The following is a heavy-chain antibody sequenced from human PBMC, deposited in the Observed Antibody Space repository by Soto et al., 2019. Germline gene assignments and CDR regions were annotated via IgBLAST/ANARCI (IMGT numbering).Heavy chain of an antibody. CDR2: ISSSSSYI. Sequence: PGGSLRLSCAASGFTFSSYSMNWVRQAPGKGLEWVSSISSSSSYIYYADSVKGRFTISRDNAKNSLYLQMNSLRAEDTAVYYCARVAAAGTTWFDPWGQGTLVTVSS. J-gene: IGHJ5*02. V-gene: IGHV3-21*01. CDR1: GFTFSSYS. CDR3: ARVAAAGTTWFDP. D-gene: IGHD6-13*01.